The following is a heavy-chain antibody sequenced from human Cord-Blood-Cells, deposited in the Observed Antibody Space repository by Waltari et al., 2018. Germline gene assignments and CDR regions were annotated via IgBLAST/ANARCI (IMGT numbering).Heavy chain of an antibody. CDR2: IYYSGST. CDR3: ARDDGYYFDY. D-gene: IGHD3-10*01. CDR1: GGPISSYY. Sequence: QVQLQESGPGLVKPSETLSLTCTVPGGPISSYYWSWIRQPPGKGLEWIGYIYYSGSTNYNPSLKSRVTISVDTSKNQFSLKLSSVTAADTAVYYCARDDGYYFDYWGQGTLVTVSS. J-gene: IGHJ4*02. V-gene: IGHV4-59*01.